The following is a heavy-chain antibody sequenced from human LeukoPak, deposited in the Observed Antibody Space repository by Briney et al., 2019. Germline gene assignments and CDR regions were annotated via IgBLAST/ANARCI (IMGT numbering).Heavy chain of an antibody. V-gene: IGHV3-20*04. J-gene: IGHJ4*02. CDR3: ARDYCGGDCYPFDY. CDR2: INWNGGST. D-gene: IGHD2-21*02. CDR1: GFTFDDYG. Sequence: PGGSLRLSCAASGFTFDDYGMSWVRQAPGKGLEWVSGINWNGGSTGYADSVKGRFTISRDNAKSTVHLQMNSLRAEDTALYYCARDYCGGDCYPFDYWGQGTLVTVSS.